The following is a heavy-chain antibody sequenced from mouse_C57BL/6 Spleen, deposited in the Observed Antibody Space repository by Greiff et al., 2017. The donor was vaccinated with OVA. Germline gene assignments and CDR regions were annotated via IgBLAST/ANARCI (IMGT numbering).Heavy chain of an antibody. CDR2: ITPNNVGT. CDR1: GYTFTDYY. J-gene: IGHJ4*01. V-gene: IGHV1-26*01. Sequence: EVQLQQSGPELVKPGASVKLSCKASGYTFTDYYMNWVKQSHGKSLEWIGDITPNNVGTSYNQKFKGKATLTVDKSSSTAYMELRSLTSEDSAVYYCARQRYGSSYLLRYAMDYWGQGTSVTVSS. D-gene: IGHD1-1*01. CDR3: ARQRYGSSYLLRYAMDY.